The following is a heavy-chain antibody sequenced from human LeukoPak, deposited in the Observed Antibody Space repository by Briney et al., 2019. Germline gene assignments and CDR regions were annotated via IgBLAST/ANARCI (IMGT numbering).Heavy chain of an antibody. V-gene: IGHV1-2*02. Sequence: ASVKVSCKASGYTFTGYYMHWVRQAPGQGLEWMGWINPNSGGINYAQKFQGRVTMTRDTSTSTVYMELSSLRSEDTAVYYCARAQDCSGGSCYALGPLQHWGQGTLVTVSS. CDR3: ARAQDCSGGSCYALGPLQH. J-gene: IGHJ1*01. D-gene: IGHD2-15*01. CDR2: INPNSGGI. CDR1: GYTFTGYY.